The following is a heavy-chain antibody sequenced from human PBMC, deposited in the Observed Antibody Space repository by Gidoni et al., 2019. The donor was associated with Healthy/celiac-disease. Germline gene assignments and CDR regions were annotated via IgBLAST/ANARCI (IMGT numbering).Heavy chain of an antibody. CDR1: GFSFSSYS. CDR3: ARASSSGWYESVDY. CDR2: ISSSSSYI. J-gene: IGHJ4*02. Sequence: EVQLVESGGGLVKPGGSLRLSCAASGFSFSSYSMNWVRQAPGKGLEWVSSISSSSSYIYYADSVKGRFTISRDNAKNSLYLQMNSLRAEDTAVYYCARASSSGWYESVDYWGQGTLVTVSS. V-gene: IGHV3-21*01. D-gene: IGHD6-19*01.